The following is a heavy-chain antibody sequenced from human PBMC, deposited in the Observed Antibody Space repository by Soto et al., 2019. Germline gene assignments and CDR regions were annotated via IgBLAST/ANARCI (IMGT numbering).Heavy chain of an antibody. D-gene: IGHD2-21*02. CDR2: IYHSGST. V-gene: IGHV4-30-2*01. CDR1: GGSISSGGYS. J-gene: IGHJ2*01. CDR3: ARDPTYCGGDCYSGSWYFDL. Sequence: SETLSLTCAVSGGSISSGGYSWSWIRQPPGKGLEWIGYIYHSGSTYYNPSLKSRVTISVDRSKYQFSLKLSPVAAADTAVYYCARDPTYCGGDCYSGSWYFDLWGRGTLATVSS.